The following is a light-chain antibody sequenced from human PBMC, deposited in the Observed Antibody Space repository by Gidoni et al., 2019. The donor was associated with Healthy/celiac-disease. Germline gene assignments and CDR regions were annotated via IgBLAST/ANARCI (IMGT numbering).Light chain of an antibody. CDR2: AAS. Sequence: RVTITCLASQSITSYLSLYQQKPGKAPKILIYAASSLPSWVQSRFSGSGSGTDFTLTISSLQPEDFATYYCQQSYSTLYTFGQGTKLEIK. V-gene: IGKV1-39*01. CDR1: QSITSY. CDR3: QQSYSTLYT. J-gene: IGKJ2*01.